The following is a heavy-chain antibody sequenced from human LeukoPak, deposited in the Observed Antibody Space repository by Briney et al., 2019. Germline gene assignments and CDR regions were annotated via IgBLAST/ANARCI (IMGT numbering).Heavy chain of an antibody. CDR1: GFTFSSYG. D-gene: IGHD3-16*02. V-gene: IGHV3-30*02. J-gene: IGHJ4*02. CDR3: ANLPVGGPLFLRLGEVSLDY. Sequence: PGGSLRLSCAASGFTFSSYGMHWVRQAPGKGLEWVAFIRYDGSNKYYADSVKGRFTISRDNSKNTLYLQMNSLRAEDTAVYYCANLPVGGPLFLRLGEVSLDYWGQGTLVTVTS. CDR2: IRYDGSNK.